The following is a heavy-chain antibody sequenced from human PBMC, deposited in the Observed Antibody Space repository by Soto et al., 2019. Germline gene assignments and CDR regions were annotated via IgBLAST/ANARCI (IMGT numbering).Heavy chain of an antibody. CDR3: ARRYVSAIDY. V-gene: IGHV4-59*08. J-gene: IGHJ4*02. CDR1: GGTISSWY. D-gene: IGHD3-16*01. Sequence: QVQLQESGPGLVKPSETLSLTCTVSGGTISSWYWSWIRQPPGKGLEWIGYIYYSGSTNCNPSLKSRVTLSVDTSKNQFSLKLSSVTAADTAVYYCARRYVSAIDYWCQGTMGTVSS. CDR2: IYYSGST.